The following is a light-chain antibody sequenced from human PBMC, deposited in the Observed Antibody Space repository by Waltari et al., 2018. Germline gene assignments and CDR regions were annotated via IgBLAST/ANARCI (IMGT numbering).Light chain of an antibody. CDR3: QHRGHWPPDAT. J-gene: IGKJ3*01. Sequence: EIVLTQSPATLSLSPGERATLSCRASQSVGTYLAWYQQKPGQAPSLLIYAASNRATGIPARFSGSGSGTDFTLTISSLEPEDFAVYYCQHRGHWPPDATFGPGTKVDIK. CDR1: QSVGTY. CDR2: AAS. V-gene: IGKV3-11*01.